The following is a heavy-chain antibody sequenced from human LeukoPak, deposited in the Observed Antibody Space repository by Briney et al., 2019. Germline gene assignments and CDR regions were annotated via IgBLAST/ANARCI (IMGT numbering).Heavy chain of an antibody. Sequence: ASVKVSCKASGYTFTGYYMHWVRQAPGQGLEWMGWINPNSGGTNYAQKFQGRVTMTRDTSISTAYMELSRLRSDDTAVYYCARGGCSSTSCPNYYYYYMDVWGKGTTVTVS. J-gene: IGHJ6*03. CDR2: INPNSGGT. CDR1: GYTFTGYY. D-gene: IGHD2-2*01. V-gene: IGHV1-2*02. CDR3: ARGGCSSTSCPNYYYYYMDV.